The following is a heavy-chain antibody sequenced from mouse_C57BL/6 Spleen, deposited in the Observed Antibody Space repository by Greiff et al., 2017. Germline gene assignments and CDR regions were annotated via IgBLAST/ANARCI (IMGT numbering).Heavy chain of an antibody. J-gene: IGHJ3*01. Sequence: VQLQQSGPELVKPGASVKISCKASGYAFSSSWMNWVKQRPGKGLEWIGRIYPGDGDTNYNGKFKGKATLTADKSSSTAYMQLSSLTSEDSAVYCCARHYGNSAWFAYWGQGTLVTVSA. CDR2: IYPGDGDT. V-gene: IGHV1-82*01. D-gene: IGHD2-1*01. CDR1: GYAFSSSW. CDR3: ARHYGNSAWFAY.